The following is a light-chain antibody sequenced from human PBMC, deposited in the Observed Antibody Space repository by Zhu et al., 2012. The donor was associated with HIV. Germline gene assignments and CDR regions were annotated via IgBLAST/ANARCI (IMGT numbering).Light chain of an antibody. CDR1: QNIGSTY. CDR3: QQCSRLPWT. CDR2: TTS. V-gene: IGKV3-20*01. Sequence: IVLTQSPGTLSLSPGGRATLSCRASQNIGSTYLAWYQQKPGQAPRLLIYTTSARATGTPARFSGSGSGTDFTLTISRLEPEDFAVYYCQQCSRLPWTFGQGTKVEVK. J-gene: IGKJ1*01.